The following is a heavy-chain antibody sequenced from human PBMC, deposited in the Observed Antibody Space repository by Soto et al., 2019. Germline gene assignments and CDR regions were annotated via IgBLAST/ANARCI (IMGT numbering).Heavy chain of an antibody. CDR1: GFTFGDYT. D-gene: IGHD7-27*01. V-gene: IGHV3-43*01. Sequence: GGALRLSCAASGFTFGDYTMHWVRQGPWKGLEWVSLINWDGISTFYSDSVKGRFTISRDNSKNSLYLQMNSLGTEETALYYCAKDTLGYFDYWGQGTMVTVS. CDR2: INWDGIST. J-gene: IGHJ4*02. CDR3: AKDTLGYFDY.